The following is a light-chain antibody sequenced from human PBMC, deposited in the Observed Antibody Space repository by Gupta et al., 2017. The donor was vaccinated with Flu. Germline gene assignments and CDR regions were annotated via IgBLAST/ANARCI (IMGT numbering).Light chain of an antibody. CDR3: CSYAGSSASV. CDR1: SSDVGGYDL. V-gene: IGLV2-23*02. Sequence: SITISCTGSSSDVGGYDLVSWYQQQPRKANKLIIDEVNKRPAGVSERSAGSKSGNAASPTTAGLQAEDDADYYCCSYAGSSASVFGGGTKLTVL. J-gene: IGLJ2*01. CDR2: EVN.